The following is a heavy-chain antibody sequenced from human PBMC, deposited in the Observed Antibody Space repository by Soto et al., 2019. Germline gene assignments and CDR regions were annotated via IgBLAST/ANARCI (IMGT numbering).Heavy chain of an antibody. CDR2: FDPEDGET. Sequence: QVQLLQSGAEVKKPGASVKVSCKVSGHTLTELSMHWVRQAPGRGLEWMGGFDPEDGETIFAQKFQGIGTMTEDTSTHSTYIELTSLRSEDTAVYYCAAGGTRWLHSPFDYWGQGTLVTISS. D-gene: IGHD1-1*01. V-gene: IGHV1-24*01. CDR3: AAGGTRWLHSPFDY. CDR1: GHTLTELS. J-gene: IGHJ4*02.